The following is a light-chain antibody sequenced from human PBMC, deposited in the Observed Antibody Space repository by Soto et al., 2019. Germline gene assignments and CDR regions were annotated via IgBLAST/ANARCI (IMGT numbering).Light chain of an antibody. Sequence: SISQSVTYRYLAWYQQKPGQAPRLLIYAASTRATGIPDRFSVFQSGTDFTFSFGRLESVDIALHICERYGNAAWTLGQGTKVDIK. CDR3: ERYGNAAWT. V-gene: IGKV3-20*01. CDR1: QSVTYRY. J-gene: IGKJ1*01. CDR2: AAS.